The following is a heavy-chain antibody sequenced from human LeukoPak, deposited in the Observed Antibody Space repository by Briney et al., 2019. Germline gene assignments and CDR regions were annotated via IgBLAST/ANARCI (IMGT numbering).Heavy chain of an antibody. J-gene: IGHJ3*02. CDR2: ISSSSSTI. V-gene: IGHV3-48*04. CDR3: ARDNGYYSDSRDAFDI. Sequence: PGGSLRLSCAASGFTFSSYSMNWVRQAPGKGLEWVSCISSSSSTIYYADSVKGRFTISRDNAKNTLYLQMNSLRVEDTAVYFCARDNGYYSDSRDAFDIWGQGTMVTVSS. CDR1: GFTFSSYS. D-gene: IGHD3-22*01.